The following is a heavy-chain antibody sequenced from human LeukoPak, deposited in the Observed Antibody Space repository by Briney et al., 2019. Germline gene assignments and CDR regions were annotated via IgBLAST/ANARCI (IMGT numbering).Heavy chain of an antibody. CDR1: GGSISSNMW. V-gene: IGHV4-4*02. Sequence: PSGTLSLTCTVSGGSISSNMWWTWVRQPPGKGLEWIGEIYHTGSSNYNLSLKSRVTISIDKSKNQFSLKVSSVTAADTAVYYYSSWPVGDASGSKVDYWGQGTLVTVSS. CDR3: SSWPVGDASGSKVDY. J-gene: IGHJ4*02. D-gene: IGHD3-10*01. CDR2: IYHTGSS.